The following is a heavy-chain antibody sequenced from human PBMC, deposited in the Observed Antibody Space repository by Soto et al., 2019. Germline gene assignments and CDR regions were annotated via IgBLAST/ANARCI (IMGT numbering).Heavy chain of an antibody. J-gene: IGHJ5*02. CDR1: GFSVSINY. Sequence: GSALRLSCAISGFSVSINYLSWVRQAPGKGLEWVSVHYSGGSTYYADSVQGRFTISRDKSNNTLYLQMRRVRAEDTAVYFCARHRHPRGTVGATSPLDPWGQGTQVTGSS. D-gene: IGHD1-26*01. V-gene: IGHV3-53*01. CDR2: HYSGGST. CDR3: ARHRHPRGTVGATSPLDP.